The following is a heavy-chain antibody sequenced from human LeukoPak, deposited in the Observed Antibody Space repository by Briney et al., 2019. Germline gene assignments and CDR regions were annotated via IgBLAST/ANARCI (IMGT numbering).Heavy chain of an antibody. CDR2: ISGSGGST. Sequence: GGSLRLSCAASGFTFSSYAMSWVRQAPGKGLEWVSAISGSGGSTYYADSVKRRFTISRDNSKNTLYLQMNSLRAEDTAVYYCAKVGMGIAVAGTFDYWGQGTLVTVSS. D-gene: IGHD6-19*01. CDR3: AKVGMGIAVAGTFDY. J-gene: IGHJ4*02. V-gene: IGHV3-23*01. CDR1: GFTFSSYA.